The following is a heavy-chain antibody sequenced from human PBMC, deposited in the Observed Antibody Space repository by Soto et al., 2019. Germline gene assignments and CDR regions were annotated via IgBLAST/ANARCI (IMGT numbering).Heavy chain of an antibody. CDR3: VRDPVDYRGSWTYGMDG. V-gene: IGHV3-23*01. Sequence: GGSLRLSCAASGFTFSSYAMSWVRQAPGKGLEWVSAISGSGGSTYYADSVKGRFTISRDNSKSTLYVQMNSLRAEDTGVYYCVRDPVDYRGSWTYGMDGWGQGTTVTVAS. CDR1: GFTFSSYA. D-gene: IGHD3-10*01. CDR2: ISGSGGST. J-gene: IGHJ6*02.